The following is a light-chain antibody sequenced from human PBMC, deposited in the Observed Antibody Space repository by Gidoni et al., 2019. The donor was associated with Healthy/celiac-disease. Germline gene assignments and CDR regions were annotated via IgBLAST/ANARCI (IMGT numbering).Light chain of an antibody. CDR2: DAS. CDR1: QSVSSY. Sequence: EIVLTQSPATLSLSPGERATLSCRASQSVSSYLACYQQKPGQAPRLLIYDASNRATGIPARFSGSGSGTDFTLTISSLEPEDFAVYYCQQRSNWPPITFGQXTRLEIK. V-gene: IGKV3-11*01. J-gene: IGKJ5*01. CDR3: QQRSNWPPIT.